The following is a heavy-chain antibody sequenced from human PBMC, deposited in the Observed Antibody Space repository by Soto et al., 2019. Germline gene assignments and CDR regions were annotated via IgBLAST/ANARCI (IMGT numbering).Heavy chain of an antibody. CDR3: ARHQDQSIAVFP. V-gene: IGHV4-39*01. CDR2: IYYSGST. CDR1: GGSISSSSYY. J-gene: IGHJ5*02. D-gene: IGHD6-6*01. Sequence: QLQLQESGPGLVKPSETLSLTCTVSGGSISSSSYYWGWIRQPPGKGLEWIGSIYYSGSTYYNPSLKSRVTIYVYTSKIQFSLKLSSVAAADTAVYYCARHQDQSIAVFPWGQGTLVTVSS.